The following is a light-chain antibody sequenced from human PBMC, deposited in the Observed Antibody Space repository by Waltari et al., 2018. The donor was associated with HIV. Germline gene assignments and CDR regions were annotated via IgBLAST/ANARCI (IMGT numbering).Light chain of an antibody. CDR2: EVS. J-gene: IGLJ3*02. Sequence: QSALTQPASVSGSPGQSITISCAGTSSALRDYKSVSWYQHHPGKVPKVIIYEVSNRPSGVSSRFSGSISANTASLTISGLQPEDEADYFCASYISSASPEFGGGTKVTVL. CDR3: ASYISSASPE. V-gene: IGLV2-14*01. CDR1: SSALRDYKS.